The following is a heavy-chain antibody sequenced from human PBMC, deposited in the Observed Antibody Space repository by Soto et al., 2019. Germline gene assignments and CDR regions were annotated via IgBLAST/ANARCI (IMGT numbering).Heavy chain of an antibody. Sequence: ASVKVSCKASGYTFSSHATHWVRQAPGQRLEWMGWINGGNCDTKYSQKFQDRVTITRDTSASTAYMELSSLRSEDTAVYYCARWPDGYYYYGMDVWGQGTTVTVSS. CDR2: INGGNCDT. CDR3: ARWPDGYYYYGMDV. J-gene: IGHJ6*02. CDR1: GYTFSSHA. V-gene: IGHV1-3*01.